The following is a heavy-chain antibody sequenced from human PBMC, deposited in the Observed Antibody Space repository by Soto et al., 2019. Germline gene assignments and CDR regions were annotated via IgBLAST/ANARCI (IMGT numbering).Heavy chain of an antibody. CDR1: GFTFTIFA. D-gene: IGHD7-27*01. CDR3: AKEVSLGSTVDLGY. V-gene: IGHV3-23*01. CDR2: ISGSGGST. Sequence: SLRLSCAASGFTFTIFAMSWVRQSPGKGLEWVSTISGSGGSTYYADAVKGRFTISRDNSMGTLYLQMKSLRVEDTAIYYCAKEVSLGSTVDLGYWGQGTPVTVSS. J-gene: IGHJ4*02.